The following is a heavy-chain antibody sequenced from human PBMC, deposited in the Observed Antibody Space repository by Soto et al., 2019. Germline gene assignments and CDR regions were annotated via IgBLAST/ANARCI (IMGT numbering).Heavy chain of an antibody. D-gene: IGHD5-18*01. CDR1: GFTFSSYW. CDR3: ARDSGYSYGPLDY. J-gene: IGHJ4*02. CDR2: IKQDGSEK. V-gene: IGHV3-7*01. Sequence: GGSLRLSCAASGFTFSSYWMSWVRQAPGKGLEWVANIKQDGSEKYYVDSVKGRFTISRDNAKNSLYLQMNSLRAEDTAVYYCARDSGYSYGPLDYWGQGTLVTVSS.